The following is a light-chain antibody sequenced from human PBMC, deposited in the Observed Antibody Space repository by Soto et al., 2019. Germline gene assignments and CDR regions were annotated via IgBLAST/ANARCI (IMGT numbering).Light chain of an antibody. Sequence: QSALTQPPSASGSPGQSVTISCTGTSSDVGGYTYVSWYQHHPGKAPKLIIYAVSKRPSGVPDRFSGSKSGNTASLTVSGLQAEDEADYYCAAYAGTNHLEVFGGGTKVTVL. CDR2: AVS. CDR3: AAYAGTNHLEV. J-gene: IGLJ2*01. CDR1: SSDVGGYTY. V-gene: IGLV2-8*01.